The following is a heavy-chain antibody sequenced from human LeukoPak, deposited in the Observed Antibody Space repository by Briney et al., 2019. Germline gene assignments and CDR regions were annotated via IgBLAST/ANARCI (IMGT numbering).Heavy chain of an antibody. CDR2: ISYDGSNK. V-gene: IGHV3-30*04. J-gene: IGHJ4*02. Sequence: PGGSLRLSCAASGFTFSSYAMHWVRQAPGKGLEWVAVISYDGSNKYYADSVKGRFTISRDNSKNTLYLQMNNLRAEDTAVYYCARGYGRTSVDYWGQGTLVTVSS. CDR1: GFTFSSYA. D-gene: IGHD1-14*01. CDR3: ARGYGRTSVDY.